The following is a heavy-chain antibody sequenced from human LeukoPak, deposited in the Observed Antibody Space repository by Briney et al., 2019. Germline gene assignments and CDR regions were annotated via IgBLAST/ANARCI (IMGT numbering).Heavy chain of an antibody. V-gene: IGHV4-59*01. D-gene: IGHD6-13*01. J-gene: IGHJ4*02. CDR1: GGSISSYY. CDR2: IYYSGST. Sequence: SETLSLTCTVSGGSISSYYWSWIRQPPGKGLEWIGYIYYSGSTNYNPSLKSRVTISVDTSKNQFSLKLSSVTAADTAVYYCARAQQLVNLDYWGQGTLVTVSS. CDR3: ARAQQLVNLDY.